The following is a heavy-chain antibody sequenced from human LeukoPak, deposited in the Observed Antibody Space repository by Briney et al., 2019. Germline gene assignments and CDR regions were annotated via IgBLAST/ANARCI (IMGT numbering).Heavy chain of an antibody. D-gene: IGHD1-26*01. CDR1: GFTFSGSA. CDR3: AKDGDTMSGTYYYDMDV. CDR2: IRSKANSYAT. V-gene: IGHV3-73*01. Sequence: GGSLRLSCAASGFTFSGSAMHWVRQASGKGLEWVGRIRSKANSYATAYAASVKGRFTISRDDSKNTAYLQMNSLRGEDTAVYYCAKDGDTMSGTYYYDMDVWGKGTTVTIS. J-gene: IGHJ6*03.